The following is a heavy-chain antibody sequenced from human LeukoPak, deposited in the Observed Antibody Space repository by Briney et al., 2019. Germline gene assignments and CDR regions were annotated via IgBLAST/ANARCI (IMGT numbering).Heavy chain of an antibody. CDR3: ARERSSGYYSYYFDY. Sequence: GGSLRLSCAACGFTVSSNYVSWVRQAPGKGLEWVSVIYSGGSTYYADSVKGRFTISRDNSKNTLYLQMNSLRAEDTAVYYCARERSSGYYSYYFDYWGQGTLVTVSS. J-gene: IGHJ4*02. CDR1: GFTVSSNY. D-gene: IGHD3-22*01. V-gene: IGHV3-53*01. CDR2: IYSGGST.